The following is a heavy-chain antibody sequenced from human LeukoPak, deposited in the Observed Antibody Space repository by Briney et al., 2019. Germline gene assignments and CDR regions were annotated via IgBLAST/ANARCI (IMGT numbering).Heavy chain of an antibody. D-gene: IGHD3-22*01. Sequence: PSETLSLTCTASGGSISSYYWSWIRQPPGKGLEWIGYIYYSGSTNYNPSLKSRVTISVDTSKNQFSLKLSSVTAADTAVYYCARDKILHHYYDSSGPDAFDIWGQGTMVTVSS. J-gene: IGHJ3*02. CDR1: GGSISSYY. V-gene: IGHV4-59*01. CDR3: ARDKILHHYYDSSGPDAFDI. CDR2: IYYSGST.